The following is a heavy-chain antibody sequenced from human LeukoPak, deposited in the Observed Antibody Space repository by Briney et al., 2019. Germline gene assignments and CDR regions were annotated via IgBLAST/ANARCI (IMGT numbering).Heavy chain of an antibody. Sequence: ASVKVSCKASGYTFTGYYMHWVRQAPGQGLEWMGWINPNSGGTNYAQKFQGRVTMTRDTSISTAYMELSRLRSDDTAVYYCARDQGRYCSSTSCSVVYWGQGTLVTVSS. CDR1: GYTFTGYY. V-gene: IGHV1-2*02. J-gene: IGHJ4*02. D-gene: IGHD2-2*01. CDR3: ARDQGRYCSSTSCSVVY. CDR2: INPNSGGT.